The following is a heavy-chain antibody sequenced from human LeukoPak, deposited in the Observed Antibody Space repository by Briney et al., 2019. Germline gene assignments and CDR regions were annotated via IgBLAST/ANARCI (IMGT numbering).Heavy chain of an antibody. D-gene: IGHD3-3*01. V-gene: IGHV3-21*01. CDR3: ARGGSFGVDRNDF. Sequence: PGGSLRLSCTASGFSFSSYSISWVPQAPGKGLDGVSSINNNGRNTYYADSVKGRFTISRDNAKNSLYLQMNSLRVEETAVYYCARGGSFGVDRNDFWGQGTLVTVSS. CDR2: INNNGRNT. CDR1: GFSFSSYS. J-gene: IGHJ4*02.